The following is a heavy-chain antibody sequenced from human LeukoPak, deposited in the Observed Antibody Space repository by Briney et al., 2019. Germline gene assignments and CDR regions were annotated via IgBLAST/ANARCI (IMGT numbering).Heavy chain of an antibody. J-gene: IGHJ4*02. V-gene: IGHV3-7*01. CDR3: ARWRWHQAEFDC. Sequence: GGSLRLSCTASGLTLSSYWVTWVRQAPGKGLEWVAYIMEDGREKNHVDSVKGRFHISRQNAKNPLSLQMNSLRVQDTVVYHCARWRWHQAEFDCWGQGILVTVSS. D-gene: IGHD5-24*01. CDR1: GLTLSSYW. CDR2: IMEDGREK.